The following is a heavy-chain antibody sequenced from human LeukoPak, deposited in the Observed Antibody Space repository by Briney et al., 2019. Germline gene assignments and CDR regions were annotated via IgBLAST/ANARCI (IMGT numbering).Heavy chain of an antibody. CDR3: ASFQGYYDSSGYYYGAFDI. CDR2: IYYSGST. D-gene: IGHD3-22*01. V-gene: IGHV4-59*01. Sequence: PSETLSLTCTVSGGSISSYYWSWLRQPPGKGLEWIGYIYYSGSTNYNPSLKSRVTISVDTSKNQFSLKLSSVTAADTAVYYCASFQGYYDSSGYYYGAFDIWGQGTMVTVSS. CDR1: GGSISSYY. J-gene: IGHJ3*02.